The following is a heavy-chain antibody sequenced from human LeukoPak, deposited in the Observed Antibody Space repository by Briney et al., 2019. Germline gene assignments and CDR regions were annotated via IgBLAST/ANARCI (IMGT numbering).Heavy chain of an antibody. D-gene: IGHD6-13*01. J-gene: IGHJ6*03. CDR3: ARVTGAAAGIYYYYYYMDV. CDR2: IYTSGST. Sequence: PSETLSLTCTVSGGSISSGSYYWSWIRQPAGKGLEWIGRIYTSGSTNYNPSLKSRVTMSIDTSKNQFSLKVSSVTAADTAVYYCARVTGAAAGIYYYYYYMDVWGKGTTVTVSS. CDR1: GGSISSGSYY. V-gene: IGHV4-61*02.